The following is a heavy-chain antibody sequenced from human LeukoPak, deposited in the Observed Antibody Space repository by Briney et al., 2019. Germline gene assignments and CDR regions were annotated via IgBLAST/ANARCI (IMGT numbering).Heavy chain of an antibody. V-gene: IGHV3-11*04. CDR3: VRDFALGQLLPGNFQH. CDR2: ISHRVSDV. D-gene: IGHD2-2*01. CDR1: GFTFSDYY. J-gene: IGHJ1*01. Sequence: GGSLRVSCAASGFTFSDYYMSWIRQAPGKGLEWISYISHRVSDVQYADSVKGRFTISRDKAKNSLFLQMNSLRVEDTAVYYCVRDFALGQLLPGNFQHWGQGTLVTVSS.